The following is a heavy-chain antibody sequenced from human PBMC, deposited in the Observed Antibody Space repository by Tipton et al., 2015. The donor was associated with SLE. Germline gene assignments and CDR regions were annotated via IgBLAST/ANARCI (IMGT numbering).Heavy chain of an antibody. CDR2: ISDSGGST. J-gene: IGHJ4*02. Sequence: SLRLSCAASGFTFSNYAMTWVRQAPGKGLEWVSAISDSGGSTYYADSVKGRFTISRDNSKNTLYLQMNSLRTEDTAVYYCAKDSPPVEYSSMYYFDYWGQATLVTFSS. CDR3: AKDSPPVEYSSMYYFDY. CDR1: GFTFSNYA. D-gene: IGHD6-6*01. V-gene: IGHV3-23*01.